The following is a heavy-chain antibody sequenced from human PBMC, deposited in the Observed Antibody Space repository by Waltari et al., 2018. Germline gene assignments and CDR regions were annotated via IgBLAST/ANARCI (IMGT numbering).Heavy chain of an antibody. J-gene: IGHJ4*02. CDR2: IKQDGSEK. CDR1: GFTFSSYW. D-gene: IGHD6-19*01. Sequence: EVQLVESGGGLVQPGGSLRLSCAASGFTFSSYWMSWVRQAPGKGLEWVANIKQDGSEKYYVDSVKGRFTISRDNAKNSLYLQMNSLRAEDTAVYYCARDLPIAVAESSRYWGQGTLVTVSS. CDR3: ARDLPIAVAESSRY. V-gene: IGHV3-7*01.